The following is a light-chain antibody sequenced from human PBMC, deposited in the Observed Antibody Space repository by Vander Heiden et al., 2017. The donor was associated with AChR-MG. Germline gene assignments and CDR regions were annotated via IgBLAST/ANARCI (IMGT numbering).Light chain of an antibody. CDR1: QSVSDNY. CDR2: GAS. V-gene: IGKV3-20*01. J-gene: IGKJ2*01. Sequence: EIVLTQSPGTLSLSPGERATLSCRASQSVSDNYLTWYQQKPGQAPRLLIYGASRRATGIPDRFSGSGSGTDSTLTISRLEPEDFAVYYCQQYGTSTGYTFGQGTKLGIK. CDR3: QQYGTSTGYT.